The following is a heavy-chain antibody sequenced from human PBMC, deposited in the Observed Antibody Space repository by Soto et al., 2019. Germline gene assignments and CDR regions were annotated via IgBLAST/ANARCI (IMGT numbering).Heavy chain of an antibody. Sequence: TLSLTFTVSGGSISSGDYYCICIRQPPGKGLEWIGYIYYSGSTYYNPSLKSRVTISVDTSKNQFPLKLSSVTAADTAVYYCARGNQDGYARYFDYWGQGTLVTVSS. D-gene: IGHD5-18*01. CDR3: ARGNQDGYARYFDY. CDR2: IYYSGST. V-gene: IGHV4-30-4*01. CDR1: GGSISSGDYY. J-gene: IGHJ4*02.